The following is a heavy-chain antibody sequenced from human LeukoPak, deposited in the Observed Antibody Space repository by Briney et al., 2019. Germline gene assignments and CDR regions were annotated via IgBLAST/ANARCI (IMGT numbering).Heavy chain of an antibody. J-gene: IGHJ6*03. CDR1: GGSISSSSYY. V-gene: IGHV4-39*01. CDR2: IYYSRST. CDR3: ASFYCSGGSCYQYYYYYYMDV. Sequence: SETLSLTCTVSGGSISSSSYYWGWIRQPPGKGLEWIGSIYYSRSTYYNPSLKSRVTISVDTSKNQFSLKLSSVTAADTAVYYCASFYCSGGSCYQYYYYYYMDVWGKGTTVTISS. D-gene: IGHD2-15*01.